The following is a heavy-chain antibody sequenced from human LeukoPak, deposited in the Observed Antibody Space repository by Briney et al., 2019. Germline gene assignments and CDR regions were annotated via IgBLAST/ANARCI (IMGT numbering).Heavy chain of an antibody. CDR1: GFTFSSYA. V-gene: IGHV3-23*01. D-gene: IGHD3-22*01. CDR3: AKYDSSVYYYVQLDY. CDR2: ISGSVTST. J-gene: IGHJ4*01. Sequence: GGSLRLSCAASGFTFSSYAMSWVRQAPGKGLEWVSVISGSVTSTYYADSVKGRFTISRDNSKNTLNLQMNSLRAEDTAVYYCAKYDSSVYYYVQLDYWGQGTLVTVS.